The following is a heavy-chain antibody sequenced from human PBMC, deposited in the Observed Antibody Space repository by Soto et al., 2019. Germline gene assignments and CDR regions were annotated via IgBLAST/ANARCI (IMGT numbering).Heavy chain of an antibody. V-gene: IGHV4-59*01. CDR1: GGSISSYY. J-gene: IGHJ4*02. CDR3: ARATGGEDALEMATVAFDY. Sequence: PSETLSLTCTVSGGSISSYYWSWIRQPPGKGLEWIGYIYYSGSTNYNPSLKSRVTISVDTSKNQFSLKLSSVTAADTAVYYCARATGGEDALEMATVAFDYWGQGTLVTVSS. D-gene: IGHD4-4*01. CDR2: IYYSGST.